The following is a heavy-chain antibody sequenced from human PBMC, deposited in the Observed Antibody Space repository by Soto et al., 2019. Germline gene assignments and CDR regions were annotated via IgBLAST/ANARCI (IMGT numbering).Heavy chain of an antibody. J-gene: IGHJ1*01. D-gene: IGHD2-15*01. CDR2: LGAARDP. CDR1: GFSFRDYD. Sequence: EVQLVESGGGSVQPGESLRLSCAASGFSFRDYDMHWVRQRKGKGLEWVSALGAARDPYYVGSVKGRFSVSRDNAQNSXXXXXXXXXXXDTAXXXXXXXXXXRLPRRAXXXXXXXXWG. CDR3: XXXXXXRLPRRAXXXXXXXX. V-gene: IGHV3-13*05.